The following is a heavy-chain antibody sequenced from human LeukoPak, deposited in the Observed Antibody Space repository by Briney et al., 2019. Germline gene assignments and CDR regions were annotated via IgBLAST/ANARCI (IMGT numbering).Heavy chain of an antibody. J-gene: IGHJ6*03. V-gene: IGHV3-53*01. CDR1: GFTVSSNY. CDR3: ASAFTVYYMDV. D-gene: IGHD4-11*01. CDR2: IYSGGST. Sequence: PGGSLRLSCAGSGFTVSSNYMSWVRQAPGKGLEWVSVIYSGGSTYYADSVKGRFTISRDNSKNTLYLQMNSLRAEDTAVYYCASAFTVYYMDVWGKGTTVTISS.